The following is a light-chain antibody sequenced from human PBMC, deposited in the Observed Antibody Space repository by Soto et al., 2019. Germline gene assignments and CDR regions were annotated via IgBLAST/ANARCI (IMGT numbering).Light chain of an antibody. CDR3: QQYGSSPRIT. CDR1: HIVSISY. J-gene: IGKJ3*01. V-gene: IGKV3-20*01. Sequence: EIVLTQSPGTLSLSPGERATLSCRASHIVSISYLAWYQQRPGQAPRLLIYGASSRATGIPDRFSGSGSGTDFTLTISILEPEDFAVYYCQQYGSSPRITFGPGTKVDIK. CDR2: GAS.